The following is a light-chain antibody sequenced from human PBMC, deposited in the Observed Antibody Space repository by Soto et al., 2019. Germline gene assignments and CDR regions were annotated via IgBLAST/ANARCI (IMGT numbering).Light chain of an antibody. CDR2: DVS. CDR3: CSYGGTFYV. Sequence: QSVLTQPRSVSGSPGQSVTISCTGTSSDDDDYNYVSWFQQHPGKAPKLMIYDVSERPSGVPDRFSGSKSGNTASLTISGLQAEDEADYYCCSYGGTFYVFGTGTKVTVL. CDR1: SSDDDDYNY. V-gene: IGLV2-11*01. J-gene: IGLJ1*01.